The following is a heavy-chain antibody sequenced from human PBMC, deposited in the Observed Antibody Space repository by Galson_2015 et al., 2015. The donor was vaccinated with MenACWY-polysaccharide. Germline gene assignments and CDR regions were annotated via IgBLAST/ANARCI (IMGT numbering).Heavy chain of an antibody. CDR2: IYAGDSDT. CDR3: AKSGDGTNIRNQGPSYAMDV. CDR1: GYRFTNYW. J-gene: IGHJ6*02. D-gene: IGHD1-14*01. V-gene: IGHV5-51*01. Sequence: QSGAEVKKPGESLKISCEGSGYRFTNYWIGWVRQMPGKGLEWMGVIYAGDSDTRYSPSFEARVTISVDKSIDTAYLQRSSLKASDTATYYCAKSGDGTNIRNQGPSYAMDVWGQGTTVTVSS.